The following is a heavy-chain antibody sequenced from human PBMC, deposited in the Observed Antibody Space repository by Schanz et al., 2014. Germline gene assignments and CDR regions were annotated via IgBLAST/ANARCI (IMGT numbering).Heavy chain of an antibody. Sequence: LVESGGGVVQPGRSLRLSCAASGFTFSSYGMHWVRQVPGKGLEWVAVVCYDGSKKYYADSVKGRFTTSRDNSKNTMYLQMNSLRAEDTALYYCAKDPHRDYGGKPQTFDIWGQGTLVTVSS. V-gene: IGHV3-33*06. CDR2: VCYDGSKK. D-gene: IGHD4-17*01. CDR3: AKDPHRDYGGKPQTFDI. CDR1: GFTFSSYG. J-gene: IGHJ4*02.